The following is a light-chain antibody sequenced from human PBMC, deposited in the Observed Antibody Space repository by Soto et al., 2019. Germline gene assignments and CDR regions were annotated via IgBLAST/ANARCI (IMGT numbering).Light chain of an antibody. Sequence: DIQMTQSPSSLSASAGDRVTITCQASQDISNYLNWYQQKPGKAPKLLIYDASNLETGVPSRFSGSGSGTDFTFTISSLQPEDIATYYCQQDDNRPITFGQGTRLEIK. V-gene: IGKV1-33*01. J-gene: IGKJ5*01. CDR1: QDISNY. CDR2: DAS. CDR3: QQDDNRPIT.